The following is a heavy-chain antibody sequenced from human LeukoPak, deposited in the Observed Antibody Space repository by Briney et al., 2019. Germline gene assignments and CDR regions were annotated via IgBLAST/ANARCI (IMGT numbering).Heavy chain of an antibody. J-gene: IGHJ5*02. CDR1: GFTFSSYS. V-gene: IGHV3-21*01. Sequence: GGSLRLSCAASGFTFSSYSMNWVRQAPGKGLEWVSSISSSSSYMYYADSVKGRFTISRDNAKNSLYLQMNSLRAEDTAVYYCASYDSSGPNWFDPWGQGTLVTVSS. CDR3: ASYDSSGPNWFDP. D-gene: IGHD3-22*01. CDR2: ISSSSSYM.